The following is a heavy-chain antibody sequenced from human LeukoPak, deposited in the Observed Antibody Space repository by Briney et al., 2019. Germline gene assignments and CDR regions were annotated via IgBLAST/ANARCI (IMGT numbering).Heavy chain of an antibody. CDR2: IYYSGNT. Sequence: NPSETLSLTCTVSGGSISSYYWSWIRQPPGKGLEWIGYIYYSGNTNYNPSLKSRVTISVDTSKNQFSLKLSSATAADTAVYYCARWTVIPVKTYYFDYWGQGALVTVSS. CDR1: GGSISSYY. J-gene: IGHJ4*02. CDR3: ARWTVIPVKTYYFDY. D-gene: IGHD2-21*01. V-gene: IGHV4-59*01.